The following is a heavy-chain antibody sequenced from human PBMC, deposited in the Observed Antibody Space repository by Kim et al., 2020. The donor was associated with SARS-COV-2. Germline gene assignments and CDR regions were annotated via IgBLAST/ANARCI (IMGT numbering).Heavy chain of an antibody. CDR3: AGGYGIFYGMDV. D-gene: IGHD6-13*01. V-gene: IGHV4-30-4*05. Sequence: TYDNPSLKSRVTISVDTSKNQFSLTLSCVTAADTAVYFCAGGYGIFYGMDVWGQGTTVTVSS. J-gene: IGHJ6*02. CDR2: T.